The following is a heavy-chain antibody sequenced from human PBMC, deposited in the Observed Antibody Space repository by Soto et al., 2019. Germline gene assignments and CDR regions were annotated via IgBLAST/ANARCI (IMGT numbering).Heavy chain of an antibody. CDR2: TNPSAGSI. CDR3: ARAAGFSGSYPGGYYFDY. CDR1: GYTFTSLY. D-gene: IGHD1-26*01. Sequence: ASEKVSCKASGYTFTSLYIHWVRQAPGQGLERMGKTNPSAGSITYAQRFQGRVTMTRDTSTSTVYMELSSLTPEDTAVYYCARAAGFSGSYPGGYYFDYWGQGTLVTVSS. J-gene: IGHJ4*02. V-gene: IGHV1-46*01.